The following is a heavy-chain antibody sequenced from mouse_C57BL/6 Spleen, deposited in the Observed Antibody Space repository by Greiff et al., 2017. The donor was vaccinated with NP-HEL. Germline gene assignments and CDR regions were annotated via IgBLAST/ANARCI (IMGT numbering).Heavy chain of an antibody. D-gene: IGHD2-12*01. V-gene: IGHV5-6*01. CDR2: ISSGGSYT. J-gene: IGHJ2*01. CDR1: GFTFSSYG. CDR3: EGPLYSDFGY. Sequence: EVQRVESGGDLVKPGGSLKLSCAASGFTFSSYGMSWVRQTPDKRLEWVATISSGGSYTYYPDSVKGRFTISRDNAKNTLYLQMSSLKSEDTAMYYCEGPLYSDFGYWGQGATLAVSS.